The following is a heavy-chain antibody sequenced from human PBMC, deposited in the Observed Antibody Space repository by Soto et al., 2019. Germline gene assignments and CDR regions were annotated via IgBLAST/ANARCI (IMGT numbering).Heavy chain of an antibody. Sequence: ERLVQSGAEVRKPGSSVKVSCKVTGGTSTRYAINWVRQAPGQGLEWKGGIVPMFGTSKYAQKFQGRVTITADTSTNIAYMELRSLRSEDTAVYYCNRGSEYDFWSGYLWGQGTLVSVSS. V-gene: IGHV1-69*06. J-gene: IGHJ4*02. CDR3: NRGSEYDFWSGYL. D-gene: IGHD3-3*01. CDR2: IVPMFGTS. CDR1: GGTSTRYA.